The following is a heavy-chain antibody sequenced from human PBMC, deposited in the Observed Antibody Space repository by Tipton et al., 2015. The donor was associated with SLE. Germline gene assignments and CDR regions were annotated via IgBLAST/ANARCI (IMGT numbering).Heavy chain of an antibody. CDR1: RFTFSSYW. CDR3: ARDHPPALLRRGDGMDV. CDR2: IKQDGTES. V-gene: IGHV3-7*01. J-gene: IGHJ6*02. D-gene: IGHD2-15*01. Sequence: SLRLSCAASRFTFSSYWMSWVRQAPGKGLEWVANIKQDGTESYYVYAVKGRFTISRDNAKNSLYLQMHGLRAEDTAVYYCARDHPPALLRRGDGMDVWGQGTTVTVSS.